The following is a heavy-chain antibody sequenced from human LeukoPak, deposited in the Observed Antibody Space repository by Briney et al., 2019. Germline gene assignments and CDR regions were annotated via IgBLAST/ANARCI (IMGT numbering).Heavy chain of an antibody. CDR1: GFTFSSYW. CDR2: IKQDGSEK. CDR3: ASSRPPGGDFWSGYYTADYYGMDV. D-gene: IGHD3-3*01. Sequence: PGGSLRLSCAASGFTFSSYWMSWVRQAPGKGLEWVANIKQDGSEKYYVDSVKGRFTISRDNAKNSLYLQMNSLRAEDTAVYYCASSRPPGGDFWSGYYTADYYGMDVWGQGTTVTVSS. J-gene: IGHJ6*02. V-gene: IGHV3-7*05.